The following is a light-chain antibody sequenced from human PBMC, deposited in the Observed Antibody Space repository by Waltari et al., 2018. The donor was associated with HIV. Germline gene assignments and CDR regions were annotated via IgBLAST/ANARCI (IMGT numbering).Light chain of an antibody. CDR2: DDS. Sequence: SYALTQETSVSVAPGKTARITCVGDNIGMKTVHWYQQKPGQAPVRVMYDDSNRPSGIPWRFSGSNSVNTATLTINRVEVGDEADYYCQVWEPTSDHVVFGGGSRLIVL. J-gene: IGLJ2*01. CDR1: NIGMKT. V-gene: IGLV3-21*03. CDR3: QVWEPTSDHVV.